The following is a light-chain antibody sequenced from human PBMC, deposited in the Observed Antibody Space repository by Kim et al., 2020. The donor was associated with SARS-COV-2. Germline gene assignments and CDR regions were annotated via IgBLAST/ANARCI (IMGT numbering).Light chain of an antibody. J-gene: IGKJ5*01. V-gene: IGKV3-15*01. CDR3: QHYVNWLS. Sequence: EIVMMQSPATLSVSPGERATLSCRASQSVSTNLAWYQQKPGQAPRLLIYGASTRATGVPGRFSGSGSGTDFTLTISSLQSEDFAAYYCQHYVNWLSFGQGTRLEIK. CDR2: GAS. CDR1: QSVSTN.